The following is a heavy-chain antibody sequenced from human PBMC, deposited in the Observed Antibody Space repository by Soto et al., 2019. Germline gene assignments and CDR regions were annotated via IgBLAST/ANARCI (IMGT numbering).Heavy chain of an antibody. V-gene: IGHV1-69*13. CDR1: GYTFSTYT. CDR2: IIPRSATS. CDR3: AREGLVLVQTTVNSDYYYYAMEV. D-gene: IGHD2-2*01. Sequence: ASVKVSCKASGYTFSTYTITWMRQAPGQGLEWMGGIIPRSATSNYAQKFQGRVTITADESTNTAYMELSSLRSEDTAVYYCAREGLVLVQTTVNSDYYYYAMEVWGQGTTVTVSS. J-gene: IGHJ6*02.